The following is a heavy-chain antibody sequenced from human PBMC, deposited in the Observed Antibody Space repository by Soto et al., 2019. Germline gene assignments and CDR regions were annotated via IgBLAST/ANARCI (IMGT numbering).Heavy chain of an antibody. Sequence: QVQLVQSGAEVKKPGSSVKVSCKASGGTFSNYTITWVRQAPGQGLEWMGGIIPFFGTANYAQKFQARVTITADESTSTAYRGLSSLRSEDTAVYYCARGRYVSSWATFDYWGQGTLVTVSS. J-gene: IGHJ4*02. D-gene: IGHD6-13*01. CDR2: IIPFFGTA. CDR1: GGTFSNYT. CDR3: ARGRYVSSWATFDY. V-gene: IGHV1-69*01.